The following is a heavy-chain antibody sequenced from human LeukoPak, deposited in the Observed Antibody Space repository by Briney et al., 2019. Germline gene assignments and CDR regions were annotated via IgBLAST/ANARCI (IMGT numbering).Heavy chain of an antibody. CDR1: GYTFTGYY. J-gene: IGHJ3*02. V-gene: IGHV1-2*02. CDR3: AEYYYDSSGNSGVAFDI. Sequence: GASVKVSCKASGYTFTGYYMHWVRQAPGQGLEWMGWINPNSGGTNYAQKFQGRVTMTRDTSISTAYMEPSRLRSDDTAVYYCAEYYYDSSGNSGVAFDIWGQGTMVTVSS. D-gene: IGHD3-22*01. CDR2: INPNSGGT.